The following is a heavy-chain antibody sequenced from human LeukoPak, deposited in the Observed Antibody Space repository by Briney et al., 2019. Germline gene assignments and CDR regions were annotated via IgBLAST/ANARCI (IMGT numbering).Heavy chain of an antibody. J-gene: IGHJ4*02. D-gene: IGHD3-3*01. CDR3: ARFPDPPYYDFWSGYYPEVAY. Sequence: GRSLRLSCAASGFTFSSYAMHWVRQAPGKGLEWVAVISYDGSNKYYADSVKGRFTISRDNSKNTLYLQMNSLRAEDTAVYYCARFPDPPYYDFWSGYYPEVAYWGQGTLVTVSS. CDR1: GFTFSSYA. CDR2: ISYDGSNK. V-gene: IGHV3-30*04.